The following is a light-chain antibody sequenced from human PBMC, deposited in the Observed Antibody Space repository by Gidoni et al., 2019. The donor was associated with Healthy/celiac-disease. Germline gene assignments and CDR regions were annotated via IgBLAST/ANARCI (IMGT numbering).Light chain of an antibody. J-gene: IGKJ3*01. CDR3: QQSYSTLFT. CDR1: QSIRSY. Sequence: DLQVTPFPSSLSASVGDRVTITCRASQSIRSYLNWYQQKPGKAPKRLIYAASSLQSGVPSRFSGSGSGTDFTLTISSLQPEDFATYYCQQSYSTLFTFGRGTKVDIK. CDR2: AAS. V-gene: IGKV1-39*01.